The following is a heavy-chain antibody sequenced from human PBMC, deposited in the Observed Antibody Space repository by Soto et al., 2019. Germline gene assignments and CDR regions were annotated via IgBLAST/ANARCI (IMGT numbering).Heavy chain of an antibody. D-gene: IGHD3-3*01. Sequence: PSETLSLTCTVSGVSISSSTDYWSWFRQLPGESLEWSGYIYYTGSTYYNPALKSRLTVSVDTATNLFALKLNSVTAADSAVYYCARDLKSADFFDHWGQGTLVTVSS. CDR2: IYYTGST. CDR1: GVSISSSTDY. CDR3: ARDLKSADFFDH. V-gene: IGHV4-31*03. J-gene: IGHJ4*02.